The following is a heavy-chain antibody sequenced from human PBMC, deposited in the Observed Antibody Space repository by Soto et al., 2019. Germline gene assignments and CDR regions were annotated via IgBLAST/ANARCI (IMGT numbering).Heavy chain of an antibody. J-gene: IGHJ4*02. CDR3: ASGIPSNQPKNDY. CDR2: IIPILGIA. D-gene: IGHD2-2*01. V-gene: IGHV1-69*02. Sequence: QVQLVQSGAEVKKPGSSVKVSCKASGGTFSSYTISWVRQAPGQGLEWMGRIIPILGIANYAQKFQGRVTITAEKATSTAYMEQSSLRSEDTAVYYCASGIPSNQPKNDYWGQGTLVTVSS. CDR1: GGTFSSYT.